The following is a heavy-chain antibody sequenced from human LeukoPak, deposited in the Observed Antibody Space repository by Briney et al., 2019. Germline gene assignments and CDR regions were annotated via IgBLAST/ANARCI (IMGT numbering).Heavy chain of an antibody. V-gene: IGHV3-30*02. CDR1: GFTFSSYS. J-gene: IGHJ4*02. Sequence: GGSLRLSCAASGFTFSSYSMNWVRKAPGKGLEWVTFIPYDGSNKYYADSVKGRFTISRDNSKNMLYLQMNSLRAEDTAVYYCAGDFDYWGQGTLVTVSS. CDR2: IPYDGSNK. CDR3: AGDFDY.